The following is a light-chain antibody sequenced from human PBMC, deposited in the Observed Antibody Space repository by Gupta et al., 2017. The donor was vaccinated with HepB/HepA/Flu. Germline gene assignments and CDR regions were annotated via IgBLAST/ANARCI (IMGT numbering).Light chain of an antibody. Sequence: AMTQPRSVSGVPGQSVSISCTGTSSDVGAYDYVSWYQQHPGNAPKLIISDVTKRPSGVTDRFSRSKYGNTASLTISSLKAEDAAAYYCYSFAGSYNYVIFGEGTTLTVL. V-gene: IGLV2-11*01. J-gene: IGLJ2*01. CDR3: YSFAGSYNYVI. CDR1: SSDVGAYDY. CDR2: DVT.